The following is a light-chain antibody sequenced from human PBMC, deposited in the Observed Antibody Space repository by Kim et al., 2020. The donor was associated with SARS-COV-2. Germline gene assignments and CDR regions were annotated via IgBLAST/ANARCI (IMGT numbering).Light chain of an antibody. Sequence: GQLFTTGSTGTSGDGFGYNYVSWYQQHPGKAPILMIYDVSKRPSGVSNRFSGSKSGNTASLTISGLQAEDEADYYCSSYTSSSVVFGGGTQLTVL. CDR1: SGDGFGYNY. CDR2: DVS. J-gene: IGLJ2*01. CDR3: SSYTSSSVV. V-gene: IGLV2-14*03.